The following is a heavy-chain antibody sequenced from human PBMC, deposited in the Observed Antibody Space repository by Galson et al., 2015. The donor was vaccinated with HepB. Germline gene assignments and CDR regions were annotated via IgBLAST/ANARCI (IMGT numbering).Heavy chain of an antibody. CDR3: ARARPGHPGFDY. Sequence: ETLSLTCTVSSDSISNYYWNWIRQPAGKGLEWIGRTRTSGSTDYNPSLKSRVTMSLDTSQNQFSLDLSSVTAADTAVYYCARARPGHPGFDYSGRGTLVTVSS. CDR2: TRTSGST. V-gene: IGHV4-4*07. CDR1: SDSISNYY. J-gene: IGHJ4*02.